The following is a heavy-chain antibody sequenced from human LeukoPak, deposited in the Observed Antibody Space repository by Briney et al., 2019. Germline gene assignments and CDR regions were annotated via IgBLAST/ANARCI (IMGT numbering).Heavy chain of an antibody. Sequence: GGSLRLSCAASGFTFSSYAMSWVRQAPGKGLEWVSGITGSGGSTYYADSVKGRFTISRDNSKNTLHLQMNSLRAEDTADYYCAKVVVVLSIYAFDIWGQGTMVTVSS. CDR3: AKVVVVLSIYAFDI. CDR2: ITGSGGST. J-gene: IGHJ3*02. D-gene: IGHD2-21*01. V-gene: IGHV3-23*01. CDR1: GFTFSSYA.